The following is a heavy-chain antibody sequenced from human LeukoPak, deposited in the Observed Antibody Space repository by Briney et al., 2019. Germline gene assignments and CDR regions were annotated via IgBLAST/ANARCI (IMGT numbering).Heavy chain of an antibody. Sequence: KPSETLSLTCTVSGGSISSSSYYWGWIRQPPGKGLEWIGSIYYSGSTYYNPSLKSRVTISVDTSKNQFSLKLSSVTAADTAVYYSARGPQGYSSSWYYYFDYWGQGTLVTVSS. V-gene: IGHV4-39*07. CDR1: GGSISSSSYY. J-gene: IGHJ4*02. CDR2: IYYSGST. D-gene: IGHD6-13*01. CDR3: ARGPQGYSSSWYYYFDY.